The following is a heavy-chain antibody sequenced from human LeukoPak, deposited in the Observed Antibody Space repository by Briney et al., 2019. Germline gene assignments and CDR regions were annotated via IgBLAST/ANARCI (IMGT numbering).Heavy chain of an antibody. V-gene: IGHV4-39*01. CDR2: IYYSGST. Sequence: PSETLSLTCTVSGGSISSSSYYWGWIRQPPGKGLEWIGSIYYSGSTYYNPSLKSRVTLSVDTSKNQFSLKLSSVTAADTAVYYCARRSSGWGSDYFDYWGQGTLVTVSS. D-gene: IGHD6-19*01. J-gene: IGHJ4*02. CDR3: ARRSSGWGSDYFDY. CDR1: GGSISSSSYY.